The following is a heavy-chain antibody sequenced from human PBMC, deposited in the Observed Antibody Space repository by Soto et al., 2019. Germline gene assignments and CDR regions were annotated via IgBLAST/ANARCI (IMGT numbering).Heavy chain of an antibody. V-gene: IGHV4-59*01. J-gene: IGHJ4*02. CDR2: IYYSGST. CDR1: GGSISSYY. D-gene: IGHD2-2*01. Sequence: SETLSLTCTVSGGSISSYYWSWIRQPPGKGLEWIGYIYYSGSTNYNPSLKSRVTISVDTSKNQFSLKLSSVTAADTAVYYCAGIYCSSTSCPFDYWGQGTLVTVSS. CDR3: AGIYCSSTSCPFDY.